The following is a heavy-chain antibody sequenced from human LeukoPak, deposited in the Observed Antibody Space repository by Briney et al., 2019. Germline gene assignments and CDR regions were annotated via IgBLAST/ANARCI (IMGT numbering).Heavy chain of an antibody. D-gene: IGHD5-24*01. J-gene: IGHJ4*02. Sequence: GGSLRLSCAASGFTFSNYAMSWVRQAPGKGLEWVSVISGTSGSTYYADSVKGRSTISRDNSKKTLYLQMNSLRAEDTAVYYCAKDRPMKEMATTLADNWGQGTLVTVSS. CDR2: ISGTSGST. CDR3: AKDRPMKEMATTLADN. V-gene: IGHV3-23*01. CDR1: GFTFSNYA.